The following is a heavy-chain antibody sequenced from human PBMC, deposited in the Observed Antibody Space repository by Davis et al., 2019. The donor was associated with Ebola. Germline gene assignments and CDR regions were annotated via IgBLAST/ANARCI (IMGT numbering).Heavy chain of an antibody. CDR3: AKDHAEERRKRYYGMDV. CDR2: ISGSGDST. V-gene: IGHV3-23*01. CDR1: GFTLSKYV. J-gene: IGHJ6*04. Sequence: GESLKISCAASGFTLSKYVMSWVRQAPGKGLEWVSTISGSGDSTYYTDSVKGRFTISRDNSRDTLYLQMNSLRADDTAIYYCAKDHAEERRKRYYGMDVWGEGTTVTVSS. D-gene: IGHD1-1*01.